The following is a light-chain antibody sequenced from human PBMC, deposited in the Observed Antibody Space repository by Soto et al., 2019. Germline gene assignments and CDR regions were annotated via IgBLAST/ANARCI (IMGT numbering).Light chain of an antibody. CDR1: QTISSW. Sequence: DIQMTQSPSTLCGSVGDRVTITCRASQTISSWLAWYQQKPGKAPKLLIYKASTLKSGVPSRFSGSGSGTEFTLTSSSLQPDDFATYYCQHYNSYSEAFGQGNKVEL. CDR3: QHYNSYSEA. CDR2: KAS. J-gene: IGKJ1*01. V-gene: IGKV1-5*03.